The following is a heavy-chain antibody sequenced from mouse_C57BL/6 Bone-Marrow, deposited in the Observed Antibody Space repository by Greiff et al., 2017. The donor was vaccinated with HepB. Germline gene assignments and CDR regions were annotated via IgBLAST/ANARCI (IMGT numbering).Heavy chain of an antibody. CDR3: ARRSSYYFDY. J-gene: IGHJ2*01. V-gene: IGHV1-81*01. CDR1: GYTFTSYG. Sequence: LQESGAELARPGASVKLSCTASGYTFTSYGISWVKQRTGQGLEWIGEIYPRSGNTYYNEKFKGKATLTADKSSSTAYMELRSLTSEDSAVYYCARRSSYYFDYWGQGTTLTVSS. CDR2: IYPRSGNT. D-gene: IGHD1-1*01.